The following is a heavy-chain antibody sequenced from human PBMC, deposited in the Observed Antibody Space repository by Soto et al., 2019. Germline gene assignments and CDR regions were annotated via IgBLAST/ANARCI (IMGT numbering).Heavy chain of an antibody. CDR3: ARVRHGGHDY. J-gene: IGHJ4*02. CDR2: ISSSSSYI. D-gene: IGHD4-17*01. CDR1: GFTFSSYS. Sequence: GESLKISCAASGFTFSSYSMNWVRQAPGKGLEWVSSISSSSSYIYYTYSVKGRFTISRDNAKNSLYLQMNSLRAEDTAVYYCARVRHGGHDYWGQGTLVTVSS. V-gene: IGHV3-21*01.